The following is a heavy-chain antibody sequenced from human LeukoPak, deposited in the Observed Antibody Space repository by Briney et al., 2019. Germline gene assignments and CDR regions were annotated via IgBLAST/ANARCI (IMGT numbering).Heavy chain of an antibody. V-gene: IGHV4-59*11. Sequence: PSETLSLTCTVSGGSINSHYWSWIRQPPGKGLEWIGNIFYSGSTDYNPSLKSRVTISVDTSENQFSLRLSSVSAADTAVYYCARGWINSGGYFPHWFDPWGQGILVTVSS. D-gene: IGHD3-22*01. CDR2: IFYSGST. J-gene: IGHJ5*02. CDR3: ARGWINSGGYFPHWFDP. CDR1: GGSINSHY.